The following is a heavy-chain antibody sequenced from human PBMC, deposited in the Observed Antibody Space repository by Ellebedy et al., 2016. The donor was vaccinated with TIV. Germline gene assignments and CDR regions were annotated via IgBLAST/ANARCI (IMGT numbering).Heavy chain of an antibody. D-gene: IGHD6-19*01. V-gene: IGHV3-7*04. J-gene: IGHJ4*02. CDR1: GFTVSSYW. CDR3: ARGSGWIIDY. CDR2: IKQDGSEE. Sequence: PGGSLRLSCTDSGFTVSSYWMQWVRQAPGKGLEWVANIKQDGSEEYYVDSVKGRFTISRDNAKKSLYLQMNSLRSEDTAVYYCARGSGWIIDYWGRGTLVTVSS.